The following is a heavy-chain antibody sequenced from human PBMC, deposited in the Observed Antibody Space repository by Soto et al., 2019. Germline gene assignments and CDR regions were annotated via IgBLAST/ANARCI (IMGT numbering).Heavy chain of an antibody. CDR3: GRTGDDYGSSIDY. D-gene: IGHD4-17*01. CDR1: GYSISSGYY. V-gene: IGHV4-38-2*01. CDR2: INRSGNT. Sequence: PSETLSLTCGVSGYSISSGYYWGWIRQPPGKGLEWIGSINRSGNTYYNPSFRSRVTISVDTSQNQLSLKVSSMTAADTAVYYCGRTGDDYGSSIDYWGQGTLVTVSS. J-gene: IGHJ4*02.